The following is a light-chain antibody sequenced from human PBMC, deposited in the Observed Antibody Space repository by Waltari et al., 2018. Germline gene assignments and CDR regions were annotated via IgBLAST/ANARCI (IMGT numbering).Light chain of an antibody. Sequence: QSALTQPASVSGSPGQSITISCTGTSRDVASFKLVSWFHQYPGQAPKLIIYEDTERPSGVSSRFSGSKSGNTASLSISGLQAEDEADYHCCSYSRSSPWVFGGGTKLTVL. V-gene: IGLV2-23*01. CDR3: CSYSRSSPWV. CDR1: SRDVASFKL. J-gene: IGLJ3*02. CDR2: EDT.